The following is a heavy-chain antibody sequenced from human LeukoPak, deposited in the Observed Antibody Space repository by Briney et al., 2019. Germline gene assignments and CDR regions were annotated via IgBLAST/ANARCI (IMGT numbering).Heavy chain of an antibody. Sequence: EASVKVSCKASGYTFTGYYMHWVRQAPGQGLEWMGWINPNSGGTNYAQKFQGRVTMTRDTSISTAYMELSRLRSDDTAVYYCAKVVTPKIGAFDIWGQGTMVTVSS. V-gene: IGHV1-2*02. CDR2: INPNSGGT. CDR1: GYTFTGYY. CDR3: AKVVTPKIGAFDI. D-gene: IGHD5-18*01. J-gene: IGHJ3*02.